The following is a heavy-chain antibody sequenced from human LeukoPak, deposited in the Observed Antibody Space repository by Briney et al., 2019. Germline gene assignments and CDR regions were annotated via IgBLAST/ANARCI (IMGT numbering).Heavy chain of an antibody. J-gene: IGHJ4*02. CDR1: GGSMSSDSHY. CDR3: ARVAGYSTGWYPLDF. CDR2: IYPSGNT. Sequence: SETLSLTXTVSGGSMSSDSHYWSWIRQPAGKGLEWIGRIYPSGNTNHNPSLESRATISIDMSKNQFSLKLSSVTAADTAVYYCARVAGYSTGWYPLDFWGQGTLVTVSS. V-gene: IGHV4-61*02. D-gene: IGHD6-19*01.